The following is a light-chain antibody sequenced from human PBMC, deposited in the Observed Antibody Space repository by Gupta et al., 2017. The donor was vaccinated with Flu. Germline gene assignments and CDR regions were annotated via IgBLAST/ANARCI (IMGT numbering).Light chain of an antibody. CDR1: QSLVYKNGITY. J-gene: IGKJ2*02. Sequence: DVVMTQSPLSLPVTLGQPASISCRSSQSLVYKNGITYLNWFQQRPGQSPRRLIYEVSKRDSGGPDRFSGSGSGTDFTLKSSRGEAEDVGVYYCKRGKHPWTFGQGTMMEI. V-gene: IGKV2-30*01. CDR3: KRGKHPWT. CDR2: EVS.